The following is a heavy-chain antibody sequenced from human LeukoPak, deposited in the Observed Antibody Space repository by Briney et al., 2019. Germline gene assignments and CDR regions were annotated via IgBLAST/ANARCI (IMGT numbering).Heavy chain of an antibody. J-gene: IGHJ4*02. V-gene: IGHV1-2*02. CDR1: TYTFTGYY. CDR2: VNPNSDGR. D-gene: IGHD3-22*01. CDR3: ARGIRGCTSGYSPFDY. Sequence: ASVTVSCKASTYTFTGYYMHWVRQAPGQGLEWMGWVNPNSDGRNYAQKFQGRVTMTRDTSIDTAYMELSSLRSDDTAVYYCARGIRGCTSGYSPFDYWDQGTLLTVSS.